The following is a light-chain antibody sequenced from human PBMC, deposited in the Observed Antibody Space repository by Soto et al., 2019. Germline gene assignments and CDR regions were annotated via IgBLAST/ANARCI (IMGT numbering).Light chain of an antibody. Sequence: QMTQSPSSLSASVGDRVTITCQASQDVSDYLNWYQQKPGKAPKLLIYDASNLKTGVPSRFSGSGSGTHFTFTISSLQPEDAGTYYCQQYDNMPGFTFGPGTKV. CDR2: DAS. CDR1: QDVSDY. J-gene: IGKJ3*01. V-gene: IGKV1-33*01. CDR3: QQYDNMPGFT.